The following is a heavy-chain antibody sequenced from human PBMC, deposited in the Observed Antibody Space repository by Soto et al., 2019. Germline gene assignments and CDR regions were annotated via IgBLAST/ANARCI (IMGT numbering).Heavy chain of an antibody. CDR1: GFTFYRYD. D-gene: IGHD6-19*01. Sequence: EVQLLESGGGLVQPGGSLRLSCAASGFTFYRYDMFWVRQTPRRGLEWVSFISGSGGRIEYGEFVRGRFTASRDNAEDNLSLQMNTLAFDDTGVYYCVRRGSETGWYYDQWGQGTLVAVSS. J-gene: IGHJ4*02. CDR3: VRRGSETGWYYDQ. V-gene: IGHV3-23*02. CDR2: ISGSGGRI.